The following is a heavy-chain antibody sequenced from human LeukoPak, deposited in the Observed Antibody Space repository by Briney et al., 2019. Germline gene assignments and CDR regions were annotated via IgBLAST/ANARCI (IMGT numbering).Heavy chain of an antibody. D-gene: IGHD5-24*01. V-gene: IGHV4-34*01. Sequence: AETLSLTCAVYGGSFSGYFWTGIRQPPGKRLEWIGEINLSGSANNNPSLRSRVTVSVDTSKNQFSLRLTSVTAADTAVYYCARGWGMATTNWGYWSQGTLVTVSS. CDR2: INLSGSA. CDR3: ARGWGMATTNWGY. CDR1: GGSFSGYF. J-gene: IGHJ4*02.